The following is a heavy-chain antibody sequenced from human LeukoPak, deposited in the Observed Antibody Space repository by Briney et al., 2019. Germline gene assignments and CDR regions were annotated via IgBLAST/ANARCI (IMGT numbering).Heavy chain of an antibody. D-gene: IGHD6-13*01. CDR1: GGSISSSSYY. Sequence: SETLSLTCTVSGGSISSSSYYWGWIRQPPGKGLEWIGSIYYSGSTYYNPSLKSRVTISVDTSKNQFSLKLSSVTAADTAVYYCARVVPYSSSWYEYYFDYWGQGTLVTVSS. J-gene: IGHJ4*02. CDR2: IYYSGST. V-gene: IGHV4-39*07. CDR3: ARVVPYSSSWYEYYFDY.